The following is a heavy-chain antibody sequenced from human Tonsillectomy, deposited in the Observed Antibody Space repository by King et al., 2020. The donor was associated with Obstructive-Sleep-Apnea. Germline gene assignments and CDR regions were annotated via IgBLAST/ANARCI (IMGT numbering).Heavy chain of an antibody. J-gene: IGHJ3*02. Sequence: QLQESVPGLVKPSETLSLTCTVSGGSISSYYWSWIRQPPGKGLEWIGDIYYSGSTNYNPSLKSRVTISVATSKNQFSLKLSSVTAADTAVYYCARLFTDAFDIWGQGTMVTVSS. CDR1: GGSISSYY. V-gene: IGHV4-59*08. CDR2: IYYSGST. CDR3: ARLFTDAFDI.